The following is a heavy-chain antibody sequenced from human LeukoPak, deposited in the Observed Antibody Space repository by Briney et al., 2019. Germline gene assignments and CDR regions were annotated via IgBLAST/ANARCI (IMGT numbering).Heavy chain of an antibody. J-gene: IGHJ4*02. CDR1: GFTFSSYE. D-gene: IGHD1-26*01. V-gene: IGHV3-48*03. Sequence: GGSLRLSCAASGFTFSSYEMNWVRQAPGKGLEWVSYISSSGSTIYCADSVKGRFTISRDNAKNSLYLQMNSLRAEDTAVYYCARGGTYYHSFDYWGQGTLVTVSS. CDR2: ISSSGSTI. CDR3: ARGGTYYHSFDY.